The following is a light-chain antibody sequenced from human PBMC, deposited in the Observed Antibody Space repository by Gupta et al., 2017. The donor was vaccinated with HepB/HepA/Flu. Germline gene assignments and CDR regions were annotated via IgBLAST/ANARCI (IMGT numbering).Light chain of an antibody. CDR3: QVWDITTAHVV. J-gene: IGLJ2*01. Sequence: SYALTQPLSVSVALGQTARITCGGNNIGSKNVHWYQQKPGQAPVLVIYRDSNRPSEIPERFSGSNSGNTATLTISRAQAGDEADYYCQVWDITTAHVVFGGGTKLTVL. V-gene: IGLV3-9*01. CDR2: RDS. CDR1: NIGSKN.